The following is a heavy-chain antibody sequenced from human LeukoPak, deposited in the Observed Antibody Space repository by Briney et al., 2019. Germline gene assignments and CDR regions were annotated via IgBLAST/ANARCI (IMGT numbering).Heavy chain of an antibody. J-gene: IGHJ6*02. D-gene: IGHD3-16*02. CDR1: GFPFSSYW. Sequence: GGSLRLSCAASGFPFSSYWMHWVRQVPGKGLLWVSRINSDGSATIYADSVRGRFTISRDNAKNTLYLQMSGLRVDDTAVYHCASDSPYRGMDVWGQGTTVTVSS. CDR3: ASDSPYRGMDV. V-gene: IGHV3-74*01. CDR2: INSDGSAT.